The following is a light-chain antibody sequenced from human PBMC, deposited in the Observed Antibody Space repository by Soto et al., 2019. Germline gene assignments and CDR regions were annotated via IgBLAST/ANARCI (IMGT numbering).Light chain of an antibody. Sequence: QSALTQPASVSGSPGQSITISCTETSSDVGGYNYVSWYQQHPGKAPKLIIYEVSNRPSGVSNRFSGSKSGKTASLTISGLQAEDEADYYCSSYTGGSTRVVFGGGTKLTVL. J-gene: IGLJ2*01. CDR2: EVS. CDR3: SSYTGGSTRVV. V-gene: IGLV2-14*01. CDR1: SSDVGGYNY.